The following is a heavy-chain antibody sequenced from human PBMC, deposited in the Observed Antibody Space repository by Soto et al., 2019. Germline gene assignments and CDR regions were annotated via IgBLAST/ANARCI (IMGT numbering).Heavy chain of an antibody. CDR1: GYSLTESS. V-gene: IGHV1-24*01. CDR2: FDPENGKT. D-gene: IGHD1-1*01. J-gene: IGHJ6*02. CDR3: ATHNTNWSPFNGMAV. Sequence: ASVKVSCKVSGYSLTESSMHWLRQAPGKGLEWMGGFDPENGKTTYAQRFQGRVTMTEDTSTDTAYMELSSLRSEDAAVYYCATHNTNWSPFNGMAVWGQGTTVTVSS.